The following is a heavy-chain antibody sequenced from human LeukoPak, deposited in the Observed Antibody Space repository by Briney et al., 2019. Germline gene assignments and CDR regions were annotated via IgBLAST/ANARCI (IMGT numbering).Heavy chain of an antibody. CDR3: ARVGYDFWSGYYTGIDY. Sequence: GGSLRLSCAASGFTFSSYSMNWVRQAPGKGLEWVSSISSSSSYIYYADSVKGRFTISRDNAKNSLYLQMNSLRAEDTAVYYCARVGYDFWSGYYTGIDYWGQGTLVTVSS. D-gene: IGHD3-3*01. CDR1: GFTFSSYS. V-gene: IGHV3-21*01. CDR2: ISSSSSYI. J-gene: IGHJ4*02.